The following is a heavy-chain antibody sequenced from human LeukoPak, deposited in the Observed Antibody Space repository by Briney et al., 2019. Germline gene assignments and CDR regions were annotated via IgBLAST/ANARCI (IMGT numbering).Heavy chain of an antibody. D-gene: IGHD6-19*01. J-gene: IGHJ4*02. CDR3: ARRAAVAGTGYYFDY. V-gene: IGHV4-34*01. CDR2: INHSGST. Sequence: PSETLSLTCAVYGGSFSGYYWSWIRQPPGKGLEWIGEINHSGSTNYNPSLKSRVTISVDTSKNQFSLKLSSVTAADTAVYYCARRAAVAGTGYYFDYWAREPWSPSPQ. CDR1: GGSFSGYY.